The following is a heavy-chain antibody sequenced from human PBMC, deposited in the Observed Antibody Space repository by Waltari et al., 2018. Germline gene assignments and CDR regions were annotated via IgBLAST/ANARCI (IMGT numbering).Heavy chain of an antibody. D-gene: IGHD6-19*01. CDR3: ATALGDSSSASRPFDF. CDR1: GYTFSDYY. V-gene: IGHV1-69-2*01. Sequence: EVQLLQSGAELKEPGTTVRISCKVSGYTFSDYYIHWVQQATGKGLRWMGLVDPEDGETIYADNFQGRGTISADTSTDTAFMELSSLRSEDTAVFYCATALGDSSSASRPFDFWGQGTMITVSS. CDR2: VDPEDGET. J-gene: IGHJ3*01.